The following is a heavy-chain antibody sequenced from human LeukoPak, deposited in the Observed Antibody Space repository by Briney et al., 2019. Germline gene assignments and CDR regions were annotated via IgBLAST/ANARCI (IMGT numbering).Heavy chain of an antibody. V-gene: IGHV4-59*08. CDR1: GDSINSYY. D-gene: IGHD4-11*01. CDR3: ARLLHDWFDS. J-gene: IGHJ5*01. CDR2: IYYRGSA. Sequence: SETLSLTCTVSGDSINSYYWSWIRQPPGKGLEWLGYIYYRGSANYNPYLKSRVTISIDTSKNQFSLKLTSVTAADTAVYYCARLLHDWFDSWGQGTLVTVSS.